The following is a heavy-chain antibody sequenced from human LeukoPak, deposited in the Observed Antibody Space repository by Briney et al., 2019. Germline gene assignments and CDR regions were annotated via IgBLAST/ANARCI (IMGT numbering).Heavy chain of an antibody. J-gene: IGHJ4*02. Sequence: PSETLSLTCTVSGYSISSGYYWGWIRQPPGKGLEWIGEINHSGSTNYNPSLKSRVTISVDTSKNQFSLKLSSVTATDTAVYYCARTLRYFDWLSLHFDYWGQGTLVTVSS. D-gene: IGHD3-9*01. CDR1: GYSISSGYY. CDR3: ARTLRYFDWLSLHFDY. V-gene: IGHV4-38-2*02. CDR2: INHSGST.